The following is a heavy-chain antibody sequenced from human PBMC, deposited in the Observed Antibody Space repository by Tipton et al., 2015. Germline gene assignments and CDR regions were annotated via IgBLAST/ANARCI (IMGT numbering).Heavy chain of an antibody. V-gene: IGHV3-21*01. CDR1: GFTFGGYN. D-gene: IGHD5-18*01. J-gene: IGHJ6*02. Sequence: GSLRLSCAASGFTFGGYNMNWVRQAPGRGLEWVSSVSSGSGYIYYADSVKGRFTISRENAKNSLHLEMNSLRAEDTAVHYCARVGRVQLWSLGWDPYSMDVWGQGTTVTVSS. CDR2: VSSGSGYI. CDR3: ARVGRVQLWSLGWDPYSMDV.